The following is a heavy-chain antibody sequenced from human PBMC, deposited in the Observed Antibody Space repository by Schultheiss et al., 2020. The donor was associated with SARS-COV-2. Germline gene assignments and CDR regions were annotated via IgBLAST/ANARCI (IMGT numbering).Heavy chain of an antibody. Sequence: GESLKISCAASGFTFSSYAMHWVRQAPGKGLEWVAVISYDGSNKYYADSVKGRFRFTISRDNAKNSLYLQMNSLRAGDTAVYYCATDRVGPTTDFDHWGQGTLVTVSS. CDR1: GFTFSSYA. J-gene: IGHJ4*02. CDR3: ATDRVGPTTDFDH. V-gene: IGHV3-30*14. D-gene: IGHD1-26*01. CDR2: ISYDGSNK.